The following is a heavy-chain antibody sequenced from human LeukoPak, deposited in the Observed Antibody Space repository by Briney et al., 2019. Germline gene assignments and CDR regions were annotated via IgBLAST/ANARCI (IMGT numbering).Heavy chain of an antibody. V-gene: IGHV1-69*04. D-gene: IGHD6-19*01. CDR1: GGTFSSYA. CDR2: IIPILGIA. CDR3: ARDIGYSSGLYDY. J-gene: IGHJ4*02. Sequence: ASVKVSCKASGGTFSSYAISWVRQAPGQGLEWMGRIIPILGIANYAQKFQGRVTITADKSTSTAYMELSSLRSEDTAVYYCARDIGYSSGLYDYWGQGTLVTVSS.